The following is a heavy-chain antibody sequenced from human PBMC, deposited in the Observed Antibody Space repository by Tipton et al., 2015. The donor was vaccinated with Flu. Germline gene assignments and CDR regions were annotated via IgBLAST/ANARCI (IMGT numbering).Heavy chain of an antibody. Sequence: SLRLSCAASGFTFNTFAMHWVRQAPGKGLEWVAFTSYDGSNEHYADSVKGRFTISRDNSKNTLYLQMNSLRDDDTAVYYCAKDVWRESSRWYVYYFFGMDVWGQGTTVTVSS. CDR3: AKDVWRESSRWYVYYFFGMDV. CDR1: GFTFNTFA. V-gene: IGHV3-30*14. D-gene: IGHD6-13*01. J-gene: IGHJ6*02. CDR2: TSYDGSNE.